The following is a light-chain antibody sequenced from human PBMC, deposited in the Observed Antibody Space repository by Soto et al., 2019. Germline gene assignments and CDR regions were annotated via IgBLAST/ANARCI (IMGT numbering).Light chain of an antibody. CDR3: YSYAVRSTSVYV. CDR1: SSDVGSYNL. Sequence: QTVVTQPASVSGSPGQSITISCTGTSSDVGSYNLVSWYQQDPGKAPKVMIYDDTKRTSGVSNRFSGSKSGNTASLTISGLQAEDEADYYCYSYAVRSTSVYVFGTGTKVTVL. V-gene: IGLV2-23*01. J-gene: IGLJ1*01. CDR2: DDT.